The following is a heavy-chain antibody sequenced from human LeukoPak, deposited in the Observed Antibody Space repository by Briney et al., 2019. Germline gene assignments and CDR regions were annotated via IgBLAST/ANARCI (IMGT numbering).Heavy chain of an antibody. D-gene: IGHD2-2*01. CDR2: MNPNSGNT. Sequence: ASVKVSCKASGYTFTSYDINWVRQATGQGPEWMGWMNPNSGNTGYAQKFQGRVTMTRNTSISTAYMELSSLRSEDTAVYYCARGDIVVVPAAYYYYYYGMDVWGQGTTVTISS. J-gene: IGHJ6*02. CDR3: ARGDIVVVPAAYYYYYYGMDV. CDR1: GYTFTSYD. V-gene: IGHV1-8*02.